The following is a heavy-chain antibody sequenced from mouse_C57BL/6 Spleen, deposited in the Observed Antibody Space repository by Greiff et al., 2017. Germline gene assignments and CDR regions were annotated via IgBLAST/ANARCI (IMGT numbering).Heavy chain of an antibody. J-gene: IGHJ4*01. CDR2: INPNNGGT. V-gene: IGHV1-18*01. D-gene: IGHD1-1*01. Sequence: EVQLQQSGPELVKPGASVKIPCKASGYTFTDYNMDWVKQSHGKSLEWIGDINPNNGGTIYNQKFKGKATLTVDKSSSTAYMELRSLTSEDTAVYYCARSSYYYGSSWDAMDYWGQGTSVTVSS. CDR3: ARSSYYYGSSWDAMDY. CDR1: GYTFTDYN.